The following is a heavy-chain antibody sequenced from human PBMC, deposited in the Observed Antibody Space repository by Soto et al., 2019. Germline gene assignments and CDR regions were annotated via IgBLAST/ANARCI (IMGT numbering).Heavy chain of an antibody. V-gene: IGHV1-46*01. D-gene: IGHD3-3*01. CDR2: INPSGGST. Sequence: ASVKVSCKASGYTFTSYYMHWVRQAPGQGLEWMGIINPSGGSTSYAQKFQGRVTMTRDTSTSTVYMELSSLRAEDTALYYCARVLEDFWSGNSPGYYGMDVWGQGTTVTVSS. CDR3: ARVLEDFWSGNSPGYYGMDV. J-gene: IGHJ6*02. CDR1: GYTFTSYY.